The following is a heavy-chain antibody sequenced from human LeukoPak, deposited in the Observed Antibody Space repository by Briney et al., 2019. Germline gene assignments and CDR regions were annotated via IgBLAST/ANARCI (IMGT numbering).Heavy chain of an antibody. D-gene: IGHD1-20*01. CDR1: GFTFSRNG. CDR2: ISYDGTND. CDR3: ARLGSNWSYDY. Sequence: GGSLRLSCTASGFTFSRNGMHWVRQAPGKGLEWVAAISYDGTNDHYADSVKGRFAISRDNSKNRLSLQMNSLRAEDTAVYYCARLGSNWSYDYWGQGTLVTVSS. J-gene: IGHJ4*02. V-gene: IGHV3-30*03.